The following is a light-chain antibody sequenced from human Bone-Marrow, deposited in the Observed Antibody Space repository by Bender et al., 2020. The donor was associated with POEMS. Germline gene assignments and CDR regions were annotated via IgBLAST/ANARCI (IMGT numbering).Light chain of an antibody. V-gene: IGLV1-36*01. CDR3: SAWDDSLSGWV. CDR2: YDD. CDR1: SSNIGNHG. Sequence: QSVVTQPPSLSEAPRQRVTISCSGSSSNIGNHGVNWYQQLPGEAPKLLIYYDDLLTPGVSDRFSASKSGTSASLAISELQSEDEALYYCSAWDDSLSGWVFVRGTKLTVL. J-gene: IGLJ3*02.